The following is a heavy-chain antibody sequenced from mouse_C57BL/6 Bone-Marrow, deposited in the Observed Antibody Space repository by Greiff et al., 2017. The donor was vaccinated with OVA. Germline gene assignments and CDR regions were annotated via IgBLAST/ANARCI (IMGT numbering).Heavy chain of an antibody. CDR3: ATAYDYDGDY. CDR2: IYPGSGNT. CDR1: GYTFTDYY. V-gene: IGHV1-76*01. Sequence: LVESGAELVRPGASVKLSCKASGYTFTDYYINWVKQRPGQGLEWIARIYPGSGNTYYNEKFKGKATLTAEKSSSTAYMQLSSLTSEDSAVYFCATAYDYDGDYWGQGTTLTVSS. D-gene: IGHD2-4*01. J-gene: IGHJ2*01.